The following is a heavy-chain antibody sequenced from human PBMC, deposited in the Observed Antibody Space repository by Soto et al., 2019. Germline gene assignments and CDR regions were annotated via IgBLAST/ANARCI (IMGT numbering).Heavy chain of an antibody. D-gene: IGHD4-4*01. Sequence: SETLSLTCTVSGSSIDSYYWSWVRQPPRKGLEWIGYFYYSDTTRYNPSLESRLTMSVDTSKSQFSLKLSSVTAADTAVYYCARSPPWTTVTSYYFDSWGHGTLVTVSS. J-gene: IGHJ4*01. CDR3: ARSPPWTTVTSYYFDS. V-gene: IGHV4-59*08. CDR1: GSSIDSYY. CDR2: FYYSDTT.